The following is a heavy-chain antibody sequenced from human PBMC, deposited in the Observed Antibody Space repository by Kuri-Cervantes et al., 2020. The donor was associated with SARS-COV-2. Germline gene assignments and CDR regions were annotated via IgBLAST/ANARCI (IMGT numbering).Heavy chain of an antibody. CDR2: ITPFNGNT. CDR3: ARGMVRGVIQYYYYGMDI. J-gene: IGHJ6*02. D-gene: IGHD3-10*01. Sequence: SVKVSCKASGDTFTYRFLHWVRQAPGQAPEWMGWITPFNGNTKYAQKFQDRVTITRDRSMNTAYMELSSLRSEDTAMYYCARGMVRGVIQYYYYGMDIWGQGTTVTVSS. V-gene: IGHV1-45*02. CDR1: GDTFTYRF.